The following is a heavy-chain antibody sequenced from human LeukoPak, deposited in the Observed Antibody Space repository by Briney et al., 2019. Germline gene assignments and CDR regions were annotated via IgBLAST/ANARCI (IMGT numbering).Heavy chain of an antibody. V-gene: IGHV4-61*02. D-gene: IGHD3-22*01. CDR2: IYTSGST. CDR1: GGSISSGSYY. Sequence: SETLSLTCSVSGGSISSGSYYWSWIRQPAGKGLEWIGRIYTSGSTNYNPSLKSRVTISVDTSKNQFSLKLSSVTAADTAVYYCARRGLAYYDSSSGDAFDIWGQGTMVTVSS. CDR3: ARRGLAYYDSSSGDAFDI. J-gene: IGHJ3*02.